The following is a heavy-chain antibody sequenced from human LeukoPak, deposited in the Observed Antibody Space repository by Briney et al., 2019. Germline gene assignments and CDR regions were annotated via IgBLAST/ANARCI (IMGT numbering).Heavy chain of an antibody. J-gene: IGHJ6*03. Sequence: KAGGSLRLSCAASGFTFSSYSMNWVRQAPGKGLEWVSSISSSSSYIYYADSVKGRFTISRDNAKNSLYLQMNSLRAEDTAVYYCARAIDCSSTSCADPGGYYYYYMDVWGKGTTVTVSS. V-gene: IGHV3-21*01. CDR2: ISSSSSYI. CDR3: ARAIDCSSTSCADPGGYYYYYMDV. CDR1: GFTFSSYS. D-gene: IGHD2-2*01.